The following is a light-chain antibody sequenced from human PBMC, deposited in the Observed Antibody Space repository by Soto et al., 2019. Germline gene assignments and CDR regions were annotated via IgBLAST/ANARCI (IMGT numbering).Light chain of an antibody. J-gene: IGKJ1*01. V-gene: IGKV3-20*01. CDR3: QQYGSSPET. CDR1: QSVSSSY. Sequence: EIVLTQSPGTRSLSPGERATLSCRASQSVSSSYLAWYQQKPGQAPRLLIYGASSRATGIPDRFSGSGSGTDFALTISRLEPEDFAVYYCQQYGSSPETFGQGIKVDIK. CDR2: GAS.